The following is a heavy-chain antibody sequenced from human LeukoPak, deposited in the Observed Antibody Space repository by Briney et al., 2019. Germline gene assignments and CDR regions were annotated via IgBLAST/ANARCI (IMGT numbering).Heavy chain of an antibody. Sequence: SETLSLTCTVSGGSISSSSYYWGWISQPPGKGLEWIGSIYYSGSTYYNPSLKSRVTISVDTSKNQFSLKLNSVTAADTAVYYCAADSSGYYYMDYWGQGTLVTVSS. CDR3: AADSSGYYYMDY. CDR1: GGSISSSSYY. V-gene: IGHV4-39*01. D-gene: IGHD3-22*01. J-gene: IGHJ4*02. CDR2: IYYSGST.